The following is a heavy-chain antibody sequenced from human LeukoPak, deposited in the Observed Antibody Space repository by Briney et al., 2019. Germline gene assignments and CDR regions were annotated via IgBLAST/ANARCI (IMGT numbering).Heavy chain of an antibody. CDR3: ARVVCGGDCRNYYYYYMDV. CDR1: GYTFTSYG. V-gene: IGHV1-18*01. CDR2: ISAYNGNT. D-gene: IGHD2-21*02. J-gene: IGHJ6*03. Sequence: GASVKVSCKASGYTFTSYGISWVRQAPGQGLEWMGWISAYNGNTNYAQKLQGRVTMTTDTSTSTAYMELRSLRSDDTAVYYCARVVCGGDCRNYYYYYMDVWGKGTTVTISS.